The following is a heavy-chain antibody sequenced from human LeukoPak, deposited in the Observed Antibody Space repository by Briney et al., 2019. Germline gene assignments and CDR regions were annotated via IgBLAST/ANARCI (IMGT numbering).Heavy chain of an antibody. CDR1: GFTFSSYW. CDR2: INNDGSNT. V-gene: IGHV3-74*01. Sequence: GRSLRLSCAASGFTFSSYWMHWGRQAPGKGLMWVSRINNDGSNTNYADSVKGRFTISRDNAKNTLYLQMNSLRAEDTAVYYWARGNAKVDPWGQGTLVTVSS. CDR3: ARGNAKVDP. J-gene: IGHJ5*02.